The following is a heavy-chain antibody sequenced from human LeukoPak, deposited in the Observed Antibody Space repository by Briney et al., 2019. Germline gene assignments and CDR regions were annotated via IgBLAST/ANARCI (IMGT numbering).Heavy chain of an antibody. CDR1: GYTFRGSG. Sequence: GASVKVSCKASGYTFRGSGISWVRQAPGQGLEWMGWISAYNGNTNYRQKLQGRVTMTTDTSTSTAYMDLRSQRSDDTAIYYCARDSPDGSGTYYNDSPDYWGQGTLVTVSS. CDR2: ISAYNGNT. D-gene: IGHD3-10*01. V-gene: IGHV1-18*01. J-gene: IGHJ4*02. CDR3: ARDSPDGSGTYYNDSPDY.